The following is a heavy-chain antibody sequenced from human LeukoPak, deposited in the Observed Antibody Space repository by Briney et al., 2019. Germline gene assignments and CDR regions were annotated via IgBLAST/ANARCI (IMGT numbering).Heavy chain of an antibody. V-gene: IGHV3-23*01. D-gene: IGHD1-26*01. CDR3: AKAFTGSYWYFFDY. Sequence: GGSLRLSCAASGSTFTIYAMTWVRQAPGKGLEWVSGITGSGDSTYYADSVKGRFTISRDNSKNTLYLQMSSLRAEDTAVYYCAKAFTGSYWYFFDYWGQGTLVTVSS. CDR1: GSTFTIYA. J-gene: IGHJ4*02. CDR2: ITGSGDST.